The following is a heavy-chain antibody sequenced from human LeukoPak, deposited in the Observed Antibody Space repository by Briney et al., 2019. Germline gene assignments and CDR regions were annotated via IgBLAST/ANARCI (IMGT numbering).Heavy chain of an antibody. J-gene: IGHJ4*02. CDR3: ARDYYGLRAARRLFYFDY. CDR2: ICYDGSNK. D-gene: IGHD6-6*01. Sequence: GGSLRLFCAASGFTYSSYGMHWVRQAPGKGLEGVAVICYDGSNKYYADSVKDRFTIYRDNYKNTLYLQMKSLRAEDTAVYYCARDYYGLRAARRLFYFDYWGQGALVTVSS. CDR1: GFTYSSYG. V-gene: IGHV3-33*01.